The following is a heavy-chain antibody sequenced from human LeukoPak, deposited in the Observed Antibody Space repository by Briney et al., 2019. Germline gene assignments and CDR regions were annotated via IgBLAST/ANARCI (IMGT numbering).Heavy chain of an antibody. V-gene: IGHV1-2*02. CDR1: GYTFTGYY. J-gene: IGHJ4*02. D-gene: IGHD6-19*01. Sequence: ASVKVSCKASGYTFTGYYMHWVRQAPGQGLEWTGWINPNSGDTNYAQKFQGRVTVTRDTSISTAYMELSRLRSDDTAVYYCARVGSSGWYVHPTLDYWGQGTLLTVSS. CDR3: ARVGSSGWYVHPTLDY. CDR2: INPNSGDT.